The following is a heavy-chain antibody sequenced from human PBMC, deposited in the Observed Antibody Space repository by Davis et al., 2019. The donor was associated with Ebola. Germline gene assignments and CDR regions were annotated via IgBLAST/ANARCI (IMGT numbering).Heavy chain of an antibody. Sequence: SETLSLTCTVSGGSISSYYWSWIRQPPGKGLEWIGEINHSGSTNYNPSLKSRVTISVDTSKNQFSLKLSSVTAADTAVYYCARVPAFWSGYYISYGMDVWGQGTTVTVSS. D-gene: IGHD3-3*01. J-gene: IGHJ6*02. CDR1: GGSISSYY. V-gene: IGHV4-34*01. CDR2: INHSGST. CDR3: ARVPAFWSGYYISYGMDV.